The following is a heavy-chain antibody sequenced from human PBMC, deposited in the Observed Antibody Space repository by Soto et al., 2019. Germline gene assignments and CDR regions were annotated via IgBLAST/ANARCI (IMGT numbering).Heavy chain of an antibody. CDR2: ISYDGSNK. CDR3: AKDLRITLWNDNYYYGMDV. D-gene: IGHD1-1*01. CDR1: GFTFSSYG. Sequence: QVQLVESGGGVVQPGRSLRLSCAASGFTFSSYGMHWVRQAPGKGLEWVAVISYDGSNKYYADSVKRLFTISRDNSKNTLELQMNSLRAEDPAVYYCAKDLRITLWNDNYYYGMDVLVPGTTLTL. V-gene: IGHV3-30*18. J-gene: IGHJ6*02.